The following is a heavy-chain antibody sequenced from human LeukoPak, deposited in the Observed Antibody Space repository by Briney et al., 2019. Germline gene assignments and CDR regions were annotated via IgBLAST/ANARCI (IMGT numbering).Heavy chain of an antibody. CDR2: INPSGDST. D-gene: IGHD6-19*01. V-gene: IGHV1-46*01. CDR3: ARGATYISGHHDA. J-gene: IGHJ4*02. CDR1: GYTFTSYS. Sequence: GASVKVSCKASGYTFTSYSMQWVRQAPGQGLEWMGIINPSGDSTSYTQKLQGRLTMTRDTSTNTVYMELSSLRSDNTAVYYCARGATYISGHHDAWGQGTLVTASS.